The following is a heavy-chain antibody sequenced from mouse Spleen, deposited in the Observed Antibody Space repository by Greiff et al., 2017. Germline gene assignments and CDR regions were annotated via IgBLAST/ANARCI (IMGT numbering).Heavy chain of an antibody. V-gene: IGHV5-9*01. CDR2: ISSGGGNT. Sequence: EVMLVESGGGLVKLGGSLKLSCAASGFTFSSYAMSWVRQTPEKRLEWVATISSGGGNTYYPDSVKGRFTISRDNAKNTLYLQMSSLKSEDTAMYYCARHKNGYAMDYWGQGTSVTVSS. CDR3: ARHKNGYAMDY. J-gene: IGHJ4*01. CDR1: GFTFSSYA.